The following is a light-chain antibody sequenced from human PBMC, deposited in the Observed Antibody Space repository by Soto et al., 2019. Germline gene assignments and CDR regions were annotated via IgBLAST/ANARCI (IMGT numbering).Light chain of an antibody. CDR3: QQYKSYWT. V-gene: IGKV1-5*03. J-gene: IGKJ1*01. Sequence: DIQMTQSPATLSASVGDSVTITCRASQSITNWLAWYLLKPGKAPKLLIHEASNLHSGVSSRFTGSGSGTDFTLTITSLQPEDFATYYCQQYKSYWTFGQGTRVDLK. CDR2: EAS. CDR1: QSITNW.